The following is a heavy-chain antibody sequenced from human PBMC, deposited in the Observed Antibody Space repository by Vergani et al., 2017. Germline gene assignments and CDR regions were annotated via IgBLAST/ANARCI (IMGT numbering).Heavy chain of an antibody. Sequence: QVQLVQSGAEVKKPGASVKVSCKASGYTFTSYYMHWVRQAPGQGLEWMGIINPSGGSTSYAQKFQGRVTMTRDTSTSTVYMELSSLRSEDTAVYYCARQDDEFWSGSETMDVWGKGTTVTVSS. CDR3: ARQDDEFWSGSETMDV. CDR2: INPSGGST. D-gene: IGHD3-3*01. V-gene: IGHV1-46*03. CDR1: GYTFTSYY. J-gene: IGHJ6*03.